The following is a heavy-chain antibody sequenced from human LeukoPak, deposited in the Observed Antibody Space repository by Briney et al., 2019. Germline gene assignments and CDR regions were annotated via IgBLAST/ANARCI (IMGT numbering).Heavy chain of an antibody. J-gene: IGHJ4*02. CDR2: ISGSGGST. D-gene: IGHD6-13*01. Sequence: GGSLRLSCAASGFTFSDYSMNWVRQAPGKGLEWVSAISGSGGSTYYADSVKGRFTISRDNSKNTLYLQMNSLRAEDTAVYYCAKAPPSGSWYYFDYWGQGTLVTVSS. CDR3: AKAPPSGSWYYFDY. V-gene: IGHV3-23*01. CDR1: GFTFSDYS.